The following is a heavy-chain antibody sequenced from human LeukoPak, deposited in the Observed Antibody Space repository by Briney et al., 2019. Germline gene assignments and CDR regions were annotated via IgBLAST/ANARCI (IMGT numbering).Heavy chain of an antibody. Sequence: SETLSLTCTVSGGSTSSYYWSWIRQPPGKGLEWIGYIYYSGSTNYNPSLKSRVTISVDTSKNQFSLKLSSVTAADTAVYYCARGTPMVRGRDAFDIWGQGTMVTVSS. D-gene: IGHD3-10*01. CDR2: IYYSGST. CDR1: GGSTSSYY. CDR3: ARGTPMVRGRDAFDI. J-gene: IGHJ3*02. V-gene: IGHV4-59*01.